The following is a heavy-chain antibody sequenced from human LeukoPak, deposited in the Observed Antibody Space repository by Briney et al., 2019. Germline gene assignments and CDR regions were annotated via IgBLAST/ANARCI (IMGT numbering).Heavy chain of an antibody. V-gene: IGHV3-48*03. CDR2: IDAGATST. Sequence: GGSLRLSCAASGFPVNKYEMHWVRQAPGKGLEWVSYIDAGATSTNYADSVWGRFTLSRDNAQNSVHLQMNSLRDEDTAVYYCVRGRLLRSTKYFDYWGQGALVTVSS. CDR3: VRGRLLRSTKYFDY. CDR1: GFPVNKYE. J-gene: IGHJ4*02. D-gene: IGHD2-21*02.